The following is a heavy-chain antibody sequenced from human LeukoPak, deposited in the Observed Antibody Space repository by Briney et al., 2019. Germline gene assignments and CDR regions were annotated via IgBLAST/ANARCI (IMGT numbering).Heavy chain of an antibody. V-gene: IGHV3-23*01. CDR1: GFTFSSYA. CDR2: ISGSGGST. J-gene: IGHJ4*02. D-gene: IGHD6-19*01. Sequence: PGGSLRLSCAASGFTFSSYAMSWVRQAPGKGLEWVSAISGSGGSTYYADSVKGRFTISRDNSKNTLYLQMNSLRAEDTAVYYCARGSSGWSHEGYFDYWGQGILVTVSS. CDR3: ARGSSGWSHEGYFDY.